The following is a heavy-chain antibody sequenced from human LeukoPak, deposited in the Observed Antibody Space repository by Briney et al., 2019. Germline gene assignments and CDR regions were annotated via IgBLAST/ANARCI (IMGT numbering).Heavy chain of an antibody. CDR2: IRYDGNNK. J-gene: IGHJ1*01. Sequence: GGSLRLSCAASGFTFSSYGMHWVRQAPGKGLEWVAFIRYDGNNKYYADSVKGRFTISRDNPKNTLYLQMNSLRPDDTAVYYCARGYSSWNPWGQGTLVTVSS. V-gene: IGHV3-30*02. D-gene: IGHD6-13*01. CDR1: GFTFSSYG. CDR3: ARGYSSWNP.